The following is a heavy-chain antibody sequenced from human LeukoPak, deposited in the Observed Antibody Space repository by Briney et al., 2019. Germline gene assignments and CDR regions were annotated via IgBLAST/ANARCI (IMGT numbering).Heavy chain of an antibody. CDR2: MNPNSGNT. D-gene: IGHD6-19*01. CDR3: ARGGVSSGWYVGYYYYGMDV. J-gene: IGHJ6*02. V-gene: IGHV1-8*01. Sequence: ASVTVSCKASGYTFTSYDINWVRQATGQGLEWMGWMNPNSGNTGYAQKFQGRVTMTRNTSISTAYMELSSLRSEDTAVYYCARGGVSSGWYVGYYYYGMDVWGQGTTVTVSS. CDR1: GYTFTSYD.